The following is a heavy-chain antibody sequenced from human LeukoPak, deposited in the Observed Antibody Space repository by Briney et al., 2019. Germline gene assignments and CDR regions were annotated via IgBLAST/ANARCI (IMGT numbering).Heavy chain of an antibody. CDR2: IYYSGST. V-gene: IGHV4-59*12. J-gene: IGHJ4*02. Sequence: PSETLSLTCTVSGGSISSYYWSWIRQPPGKGLEWIGYIYYSGSTNYNPSLKSRVTISVDTSKNQFSLNLASVTAADTAVYYCARVGLLGYCTRDSCHSPLDYWGQGTLVTVSS. D-gene: IGHD2-15*01. CDR1: GGSISSYY. CDR3: ARVGLLGYCTRDSCHSPLDY.